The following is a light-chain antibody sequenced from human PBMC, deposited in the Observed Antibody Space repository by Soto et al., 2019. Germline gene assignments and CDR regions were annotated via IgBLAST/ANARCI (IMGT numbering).Light chain of an antibody. J-gene: IGKJ1*01. V-gene: IGKV3-15*01. CDR3: QQYNDNWT. Sequence: EIVMTQSPATLSVSPGETATLSCRASQSVGSAVAWYQHKPGQAPRLLIVGASIRATGVPGRFSGSGSGTEFTLAISSLQPDDSATYYCQQYNDNWTFGQGTKVEIK. CDR2: GAS. CDR1: QSVGSA.